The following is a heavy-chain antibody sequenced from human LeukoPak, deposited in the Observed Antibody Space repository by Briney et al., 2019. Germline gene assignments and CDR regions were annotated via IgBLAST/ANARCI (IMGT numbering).Heavy chain of an antibody. CDR1: GGSISSYY. V-gene: IGHV4-59*08. CDR2: IYYSGST. J-gene: IGHJ4*02. CDR3: ARLASGSYGPLTPFDY. D-gene: IGHD1-26*01. Sequence: SETLSLTCTVSGGSISSYYGSWIRQPPGKGLEWIGDIYYSGSTNYNPSLKSRVTISVDTSKNQFSLRLSSVTAADTAVYYSARLASGSYGPLTPFDYWGQGTLVTVSS.